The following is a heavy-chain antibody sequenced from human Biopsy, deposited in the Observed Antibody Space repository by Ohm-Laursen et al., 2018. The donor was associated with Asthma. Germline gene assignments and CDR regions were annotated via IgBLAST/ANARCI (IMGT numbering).Heavy chain of an antibody. J-gene: IGHJ4*02. V-gene: IGHV3-11*01. CDR3: ARDSYSSGLYDDFES. Sequence: SLRLSCAASGFTFSDYYMSRIRQAPGKGLEWISYINGKSNSIEYADSVKGRFTISRDNAKNSLYLQMNSLRAEDTVVYYCARDSYSSGLYDDFESWGQGTLVTVSS. D-gene: IGHD6-19*01. CDR1: GFTFSDYY. CDR2: INGKSNSI.